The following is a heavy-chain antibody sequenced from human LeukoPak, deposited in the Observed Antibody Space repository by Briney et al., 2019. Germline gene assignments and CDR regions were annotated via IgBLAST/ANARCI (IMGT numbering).Heavy chain of an antibody. CDR1: GYTFTSYG. CDR2: ISAYNGYT. D-gene: IGHD3-22*01. J-gene: IGHJ4*02. CDR3: ARDLTHRRYYDNSGYQIVPAF. Sequence: ASVKVSCNASGYTFTSYGISWVRQAPGQGLEWMGWISAYNGYTNYAQKLQGRVTMTRDTSTSTAYLDRRSLRSDDTAVYYCARDLTHRRYYDNSGYQIVPAFWGQGTLVTVSS. V-gene: IGHV1-18*01.